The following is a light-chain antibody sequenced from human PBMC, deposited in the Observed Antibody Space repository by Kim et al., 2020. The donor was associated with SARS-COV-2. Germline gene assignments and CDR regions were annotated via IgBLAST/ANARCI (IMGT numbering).Light chain of an antibody. CDR2: ASS. CDR3: QQSYSTSWT. CDR1: QSISSY. Sequence: ASVGDRVTITCRASQSISSYLTWYQQKAGKAPKLLIYASSSLQSGVPSRFGGSGSGTDFTLTISSLQPEYFATYYCQQSYSTSWTFGQGTKVDIK. J-gene: IGKJ1*01. V-gene: IGKV1-39*01.